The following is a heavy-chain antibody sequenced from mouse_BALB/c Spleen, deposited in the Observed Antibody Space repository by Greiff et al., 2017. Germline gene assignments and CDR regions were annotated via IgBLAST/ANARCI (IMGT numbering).Heavy chain of an antibody. Sequence: EVKLEESGGGLVKPGGSLKLSCAASGFTFSSYAMSWVRQTPEKRLEWVASISSGGSTYYPDSVKGRFTISRDNARNILYLQMSSLRSEDTAMYYCARELRLRYFDVWGAGTTVTVSS. CDR2: ISSGGST. V-gene: IGHV5-6-5*01. CDR1: GFTFSSYA. J-gene: IGHJ1*01. CDR3: ARELRLRYFDV. D-gene: IGHD1-2*01.